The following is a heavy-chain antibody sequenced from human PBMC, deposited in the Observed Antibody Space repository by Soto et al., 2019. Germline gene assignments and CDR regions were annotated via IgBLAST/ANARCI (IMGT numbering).Heavy chain of an antibody. CDR2: IYYSGST. Sequence: PSETLSLTCAVSGGSISSGGYYWSWIRQHPGKGLDWIGYIYYSGSTYYNPSLKSRVTISVDTSKNQFSLKLSSVTAADTAVYYCARESRYCSGGSCYFLPGIDYWGQGTLVTVSS. CDR1: GGSISSGGYY. CDR3: ARESRYCSGGSCYFLPGIDY. D-gene: IGHD2-15*01. J-gene: IGHJ4*02. V-gene: IGHV4-31*11.